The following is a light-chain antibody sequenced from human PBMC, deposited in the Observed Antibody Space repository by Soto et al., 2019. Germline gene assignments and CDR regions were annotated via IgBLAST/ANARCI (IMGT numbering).Light chain of an antibody. CDR1: QSISYW. J-gene: IGKJ2*01. Sequence: DIQMTQSPSTLSASVGDRVTITCRASQSISYWLAWYQQKPGKAPKLLIYKASILESGVPSRFSGRGSGTEFTLTISILQPDDFATYYCQKYNSLLYTFGQGTKVEIK. CDR2: KAS. V-gene: IGKV1-5*03. CDR3: QKYNSLLYT.